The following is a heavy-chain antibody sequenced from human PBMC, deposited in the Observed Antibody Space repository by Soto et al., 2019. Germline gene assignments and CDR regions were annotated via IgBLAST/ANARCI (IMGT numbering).Heavy chain of an antibody. V-gene: IGHV1-69*13. Sequence: ASVKVSCKASGGTFSSYAISWVRQAPGQGLEWMGGIIPIFGTANYAQKFQGRVTITADESTSTAYMELSSLRSEDTAVYYCARDYGDYVGYYYYGMDVWGQGTTVTVSS. CDR3: ARDYGDYVGYYYYGMDV. D-gene: IGHD4-17*01. CDR2: IIPIFGTA. CDR1: GGTFSSYA. J-gene: IGHJ6*02.